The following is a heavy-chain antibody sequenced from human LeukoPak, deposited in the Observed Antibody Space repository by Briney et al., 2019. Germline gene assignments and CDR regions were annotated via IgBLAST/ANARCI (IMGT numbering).Heavy chain of an antibody. V-gene: IGHV3-30*18. CDR1: GFTFSSYG. CDR2: ISYDGSDK. Sequence: PGGSLRLSCAAPGFTFSSYGMHWVRQAPGKGLEWVAVISYDGSDKYYADSVKGRFTISRDNSKNTLYLQMNSLRAEDTAVYYCAKDRGYNFALDYWGQGTLVTVSS. J-gene: IGHJ4*02. CDR3: AKDRGYNFALDY. D-gene: IGHD1-1*01.